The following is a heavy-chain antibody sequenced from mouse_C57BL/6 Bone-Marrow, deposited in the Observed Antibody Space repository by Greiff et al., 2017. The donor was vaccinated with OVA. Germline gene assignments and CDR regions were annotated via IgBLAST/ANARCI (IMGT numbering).Heavy chain of an antibody. V-gene: IGHV5-4*01. CDR3: ARDRRYWYFDV. Sequence: EVKLVESGGGLVKPGGSLKLSCAASGFTFSSYAMSWVRQTPEKRLEWVATISDGGSYTYYPDNVKGRFPISRDNAKNNLYLQMSHLKSEDTAMYYCARDRRYWYFDVWGTGTTVTVSS. CDR1: GFTFSSYA. CDR2: ISDGGSYT. J-gene: IGHJ1*03.